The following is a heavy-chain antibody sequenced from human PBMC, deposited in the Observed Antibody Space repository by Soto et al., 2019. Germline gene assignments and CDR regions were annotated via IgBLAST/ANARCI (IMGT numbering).Heavy chain of an antibody. Sequence: GGSLRLSCAASGFTFSSYSMNWVRQAPGKGLEWVSSISSSSSYIYYADSVKGRFTISRDNAKNSLYLQMNSLRAEDTAVYYCARDLNYYDSSGTLDVWGQRSTVIGSS. CDR1: GFTFSSYS. D-gene: IGHD3-22*01. V-gene: IGHV3-21*01. CDR3: ARDLNYYDSSGTLDV. J-gene: IGHJ6*02. CDR2: ISSSSSYI.